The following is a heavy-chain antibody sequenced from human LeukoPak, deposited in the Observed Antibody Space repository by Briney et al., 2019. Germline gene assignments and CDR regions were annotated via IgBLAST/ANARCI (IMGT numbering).Heavy chain of an antibody. J-gene: IGHJ4*02. D-gene: IGHD2-2*01. CDR1: GYTFTTYG. V-gene: IGHV1-18*01. Sequence: ASVKVSCKASGYTFTTYGISWVRQAPGQGLGWRGGFSAYNGNTNYAQKLQGRVTMTTDTSTSTAYMELRSLRSDDTAVYYCARGGSIVVVPAAIANLDYWGQGTLVTVSS. CDR3: ARGGSIVVVPAAIANLDY. CDR2: FSAYNGNT.